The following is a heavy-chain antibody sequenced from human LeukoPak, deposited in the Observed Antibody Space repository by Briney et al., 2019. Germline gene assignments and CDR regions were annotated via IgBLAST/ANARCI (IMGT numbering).Heavy chain of an antibody. Sequence: SETLSLTCTVSGGSISSSSYYWGWIRQPPGKGLEWIGSIYYSGSTYYNPSLKSRVTISVDTSKNQFSLKLSSVTAADTAVYYCARDRRAYSSGWYDYWGQGTLVTVSS. CDR1: GGSISSSSYY. CDR2: IYYSGST. D-gene: IGHD6-19*01. J-gene: IGHJ4*02. CDR3: ARDRRAYSSGWYDY. V-gene: IGHV4-39*02.